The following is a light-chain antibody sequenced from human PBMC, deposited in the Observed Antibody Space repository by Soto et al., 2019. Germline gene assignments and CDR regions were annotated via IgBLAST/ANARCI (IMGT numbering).Light chain of an antibody. CDR1: QSVSSSS. CDR2: AAS. V-gene: IGKV3-20*01. CDR3: QQYGRSPLT. J-gene: IGKJ3*01. Sequence: DMVLTQSPGTLSLSPGDRATLSCRASQSVSSSSLAWYQQKPAQAPPLLIYAASSRATGITYMFSGSGSGTDFTLTISRLEPEDFAVYYCQQYGRSPLTFGPGTKVDIK.